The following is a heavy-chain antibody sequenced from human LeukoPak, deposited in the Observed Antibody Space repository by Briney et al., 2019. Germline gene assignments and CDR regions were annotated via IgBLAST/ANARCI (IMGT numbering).Heavy chain of an antibody. Sequence: SETLSLTCAVYGGSFSGYYWSWIRQPPGKGLEWIGEINHSGSTNYNPSLKSRVTISVDTSKNQFSLKLNSVTAADTAVFYCASSTWYSSGPSFWGQGTMVTVSS. D-gene: IGHD6-19*01. V-gene: IGHV4-34*01. CDR1: GGSFSGYY. J-gene: IGHJ3*01. CDR2: INHSGST. CDR3: ASSTWYSSGPSF.